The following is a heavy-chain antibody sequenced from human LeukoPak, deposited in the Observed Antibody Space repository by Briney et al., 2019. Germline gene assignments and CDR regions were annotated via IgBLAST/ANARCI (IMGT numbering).Heavy chain of an antibody. CDR2: IFDSGST. Sequence: PSETLSLTCTVSDGSLTGYYWSWIRQSPGKGLEWIGYIFDSGSTNYNPSLQSRVTISVDTSKNYFSLKLRSVTAADTAVYYCARMNYNWNDGGWFDPWGQGTLVTVSS. CDR1: DGSLTGYY. D-gene: IGHD1-20*01. V-gene: IGHV4-59*01. CDR3: ARMNYNWNDGGWFDP. J-gene: IGHJ5*02.